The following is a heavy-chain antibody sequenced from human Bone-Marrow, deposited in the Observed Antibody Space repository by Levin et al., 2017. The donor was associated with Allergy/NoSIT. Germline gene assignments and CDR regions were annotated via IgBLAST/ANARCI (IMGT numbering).Heavy chain of an antibody. CDR2: ISPSSSTI. D-gene: IGHD4/OR15-4a*01. V-gene: IGHV3-48*02. CDR3: ARARGLTLVQVSFDC. CDR1: GFIFNNFG. Sequence: GESLKISCAASGFIFNNFGMIWVRQAPGKGLEWVSYISPSSSTISYADSVRGRFTISRDNAKDSLFLQMNSLVDEDTAVYSCARARGLTLVQVSFDCWGQGALVTVSS. J-gene: IGHJ4*02.